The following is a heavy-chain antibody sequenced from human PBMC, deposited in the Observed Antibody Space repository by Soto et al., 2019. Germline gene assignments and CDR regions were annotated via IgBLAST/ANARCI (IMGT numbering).Heavy chain of an antibody. V-gene: IGHV1-18*01. Sequence: QVQLVQSGAEMKKPGASVKVSCKASGYTFTDYGISWVRQAPGQGLEWRGWIGEFDGDIKFAQKFQGRVTLTTDTSASTAYMELRSLTSDDAAIYSCARDYDRWWEDSFAPWGQGTLVTVSS. CDR1: GYTFTDYG. D-gene: IGHD2-15*01. CDR3: ARDYDRWWEDSFAP. CDR2: IGEFDGDI. J-gene: IGHJ5*02.